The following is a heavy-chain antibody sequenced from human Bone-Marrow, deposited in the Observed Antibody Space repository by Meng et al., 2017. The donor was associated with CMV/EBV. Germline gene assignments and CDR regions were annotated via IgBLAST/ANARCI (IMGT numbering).Heavy chain of an antibody. CDR1: GFTFSSYG. Sequence: GESLKISCAASGFTFSSYGMHWVRQAPGKGLEWVAFIRYDGSNKYYADSVKGRFTISRDNSKNTLYLQMNSLRAEDTAVYYCAKGSSGSPGTDYWGQGTTVTVSS. CDR3: AKGSSGSPGTDY. V-gene: IGHV3-30*02. J-gene: IGHJ4*03. CDR2: IRYDGSNK. D-gene: IGHD1-26*01.